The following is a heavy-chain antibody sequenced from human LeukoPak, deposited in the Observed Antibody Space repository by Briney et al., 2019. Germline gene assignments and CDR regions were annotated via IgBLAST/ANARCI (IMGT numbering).Heavy chain of an antibody. CDR2: IYYSGST. CDR3: ARDGTAASGGWFDP. D-gene: IGHD6-13*01. V-gene: IGHV4-39*07. Sequence: PSETLSLTCTVSGGSISSSSYDWGWIRQPPGKGLEWIGSIYYSGSTDYNPSLKSRVTISVDTSKNQFSLKLSSVTAADTAVYYCARDGTAASGGWFDPRGQGTLVTVSS. CDR1: GGSISSSSYD. J-gene: IGHJ5*02.